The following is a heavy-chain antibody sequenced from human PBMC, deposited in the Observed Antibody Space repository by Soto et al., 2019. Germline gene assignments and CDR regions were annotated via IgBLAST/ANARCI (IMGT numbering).Heavy chain of an antibody. CDR3: ARAGGTLWFGESDYYGMDV. CDR1: GYTFTGYY. Sequence: ASVKVSCKASGYTFTGYYMHWVRQAPGQGLEWMGWINPNSGGTNYAQKFQGWVTMTRDTSISTAYMELSRLRSDDTAVYYCARAGGTLWFGESDYYGMDVWGQGTTVTVSS. CDR2: INPNSGGT. V-gene: IGHV1-2*04. D-gene: IGHD3-10*01. J-gene: IGHJ6*02.